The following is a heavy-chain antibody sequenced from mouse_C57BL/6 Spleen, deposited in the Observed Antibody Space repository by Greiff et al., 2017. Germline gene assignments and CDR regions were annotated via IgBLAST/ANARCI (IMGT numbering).Heavy chain of an antibody. D-gene: IGHD2-4*01. CDR2: ISSGGDYI. CDR1: GFTFSSYA. CDR3: TRDRGDDYDEGYAMDY. J-gene: IGHJ4*01. Sequence: EVHLVESGEGLVKPGGSLKLSCAASGFTFSSYAMSWVRQTPEKRLEWVAYISSGGDYIYYADTVKGRFTISRDNARNTLYLQMSSLKSEDTAMYYCTRDRGDDYDEGYAMDYWGQGTSVTVSS. V-gene: IGHV5-9-1*02.